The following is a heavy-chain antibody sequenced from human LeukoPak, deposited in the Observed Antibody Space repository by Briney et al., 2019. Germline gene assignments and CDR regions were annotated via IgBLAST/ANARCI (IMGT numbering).Heavy chain of an antibody. CDR2: INPNSGGT. CDR3: ARERPQEMATITDAFDI. CDR1: GYTFTGYY. V-gene: IGHV1-2*02. D-gene: IGHD5-24*01. Sequence: ASVKVSCKASGYTFTGYYMHWVRQAPGQGLEWMGWINPNSGGTNYAQKFQGRVTMTRDTSISTAYMELSRLRSDDTAVYYCARERPQEMATITDAFDIWGQGTMVTVSS. J-gene: IGHJ3*02.